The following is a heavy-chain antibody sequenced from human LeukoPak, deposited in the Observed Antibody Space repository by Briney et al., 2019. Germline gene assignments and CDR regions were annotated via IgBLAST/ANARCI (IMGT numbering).Heavy chain of an antibody. J-gene: IGHJ5*02. Sequence: ASVKVSCKASGYTFTGYDMHWVRQAPGQGLEWMGWINPNKIGTNYAQKFQGRVTMTGDTSISTAYMELSRLTSDDTAVYYCARGPIAVVGTGWFDPWGQGTLVTVSS. CDR2: INPNKIGT. V-gene: IGHV1-2*02. CDR1: GYTFTGYD. D-gene: IGHD6-13*01. CDR3: ARGPIAVVGTGWFDP.